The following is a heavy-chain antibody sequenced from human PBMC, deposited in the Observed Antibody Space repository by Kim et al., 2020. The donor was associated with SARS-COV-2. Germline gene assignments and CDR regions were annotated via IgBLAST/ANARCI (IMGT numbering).Heavy chain of an antibody. Sequence: ADSGKGRFTISRDNSKNTVYLQMNSLGAEDTAVYYCAKGSGNEYGDQLDYWGQGTLVTVSS. J-gene: IGHJ4*02. V-gene: IGHV3-23*01. D-gene: IGHD4-17*01. CDR3: AKGSGNEYGDQLDY.